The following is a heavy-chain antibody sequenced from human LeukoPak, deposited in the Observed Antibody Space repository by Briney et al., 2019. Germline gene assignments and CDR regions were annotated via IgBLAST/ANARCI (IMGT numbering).Heavy chain of an antibody. D-gene: IGHD2-2*02. CDR3: AKDQLGAYCSSTSCYNFDY. Sequence: PGGSLRLSCAASGFTFSVYTMSWVRQAAGKGLEWVSTISGSGGSTYYADSVKGRFTISRDNSKNTLYLQMNSLRAEDTAVYYCAKDQLGAYCSSTSCYNFDYWGQGTLVTVSS. J-gene: IGHJ4*02. V-gene: IGHV3-23*01. CDR1: GFTFSVYT. CDR2: ISGSGGST.